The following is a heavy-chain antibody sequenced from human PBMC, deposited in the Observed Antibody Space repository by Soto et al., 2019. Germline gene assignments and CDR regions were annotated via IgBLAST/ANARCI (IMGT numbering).Heavy chain of an antibody. Sequence: QVQLQQWGAGLLKPSETLSLTCAVYGGSFSGYYWSWIRQPPGKGLEWIGEINHSGSTNYNPSLKSRVTISVDTSKNQFSLKLSSVTAADTAVYYCARRMMTHYYDSSGSLRWFDPWGQGTLVTVSS. V-gene: IGHV4-34*01. CDR3: ARRMMTHYYDSSGSLRWFDP. CDR2: INHSGST. J-gene: IGHJ5*02. D-gene: IGHD3-22*01. CDR1: GGSFSGYY.